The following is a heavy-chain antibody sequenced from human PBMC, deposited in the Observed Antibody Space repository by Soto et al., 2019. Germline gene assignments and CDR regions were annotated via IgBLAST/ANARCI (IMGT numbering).Heavy chain of an antibody. CDR2: ISSGSNTI. Sequence: EVQLVESGGGLVQPGVSLRLSCAASGFTFSSYSMNWVRQAPGKGLEWVSYISSGSNTIYYADSVKGRFTISRDNAKNSLYLQTNSLRDEDTAVYYCARVGYSSPFDYWGQGTLLTVSS. D-gene: IGHD5-18*01. CDR3: ARVGYSSPFDY. V-gene: IGHV3-48*02. J-gene: IGHJ4*02. CDR1: GFTFSSYS.